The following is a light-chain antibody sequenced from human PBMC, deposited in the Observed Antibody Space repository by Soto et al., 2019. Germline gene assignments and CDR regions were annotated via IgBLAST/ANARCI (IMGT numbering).Light chain of an antibody. J-gene: IGLJ1*01. CDR3: SSYAGSNNFGV. Sequence: QSALTQPPSAAGSPGQSGTISCTGTSSDVGGYNYVSWYQQHPGKAPKLMIYEVSKRPSGVPDRFSGSKSGNTASLTVSGRQAEDESDYYCSSYAGSNNFGVFGTGTKLTVL. CDR2: EVS. V-gene: IGLV2-8*01. CDR1: SSDVGGYNY.